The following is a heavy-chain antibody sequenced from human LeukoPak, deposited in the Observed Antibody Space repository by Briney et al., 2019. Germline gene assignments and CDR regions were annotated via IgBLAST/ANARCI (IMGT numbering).Heavy chain of an antibody. D-gene: IGHD3-10*01. CDR2: INSDGSST. J-gene: IGHJ5*02. Sequence: PGGSLRLSCAASGFTFSSYWMHWVRQVPGKGLVWVSRINSDGSSTTYADSVKGRFTISRDNAKNSLYLQMNSLRAEGTAVYFCAREENTMVRGLTEERNWFDPWGQGTLVTVSS. CDR3: AREENTMVRGLTEERNWFDP. V-gene: IGHV3-74*01. CDR1: GFTFSSYW.